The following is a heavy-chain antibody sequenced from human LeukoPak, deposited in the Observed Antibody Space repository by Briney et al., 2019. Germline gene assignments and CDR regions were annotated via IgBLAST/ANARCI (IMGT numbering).Heavy chain of an antibody. CDR2: INPSGGST. CDR1: GYTFTSCY. CDR3: ARCTGDTTGFDY. D-gene: IGHD1-26*01. Sequence: ASVKVSCKASGYTFTSCYMHWVRQAPGQGLEWMGIINPSGGSTSYAQKFKGRVTMTRDTSTSTVYMELRSLRSDDTAVYYCARCTGDTTGFDYWGQGTLVTVAS. V-gene: IGHV1-46*01. J-gene: IGHJ4*02.